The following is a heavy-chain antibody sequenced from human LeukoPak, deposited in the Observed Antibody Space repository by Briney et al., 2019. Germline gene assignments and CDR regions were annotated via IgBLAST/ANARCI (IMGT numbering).Heavy chain of an antibody. V-gene: IGHV1-18*01. CDR3: ARDHGYCSSTSCYLYYYYMDV. J-gene: IGHJ6*03. Sequence: ASVKVSCQASGYTFINYGVSWVRQAPGQGLEWMGWISANSGNTNYVQKLQGRVTMTTDTSTSTAYMELRSLRSDDTAVYYCARDHGYCSSTSCYLYYYYMDVWGKGTTVTVSS. CDR2: ISANSGNT. D-gene: IGHD2-2*03. CDR1: GYTFINYG.